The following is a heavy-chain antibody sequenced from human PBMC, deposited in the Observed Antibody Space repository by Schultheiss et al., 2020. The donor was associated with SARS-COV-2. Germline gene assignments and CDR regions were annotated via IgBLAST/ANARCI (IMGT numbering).Heavy chain of an antibody. J-gene: IGHJ6*02. CDR1: GLNVSSHY. Sequence: GGSLRLSCAASGLNVSSHYMGWVRQAPGKGLEWVSAISGSGGSTYYADSVKGRFTISRDNSKNTLYLQMNSLRAEDTAVYYCARAVAGTHYYGMDVWGQGTTVTVSS. CDR3: ARAVAGTHYYGMDV. CDR2: ISGSGGST. V-gene: IGHV3-23*01. D-gene: IGHD6-19*01.